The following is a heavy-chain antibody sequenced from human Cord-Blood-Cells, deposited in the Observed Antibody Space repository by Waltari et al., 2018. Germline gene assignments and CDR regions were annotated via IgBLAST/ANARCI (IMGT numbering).Heavy chain of an antibody. CDR1: GFSLSNARMG. J-gene: IGHJ4*02. CDR2: IFSNDEK. D-gene: IGHD1-26*01. Sequence: QVTLKESGPVLVKPTETLTLTCTVAGFSLSNARMGVSWIRQPPGKALELLAHIFSNDEKTHSTYLQTRLTSSTGTVKTQVDRTMTNMDPVDTATYSCARLRRIVRATDYWGQGTLVPVSS. V-gene: IGHV2-26*01. CDR3: ARLRRIVRATDY.